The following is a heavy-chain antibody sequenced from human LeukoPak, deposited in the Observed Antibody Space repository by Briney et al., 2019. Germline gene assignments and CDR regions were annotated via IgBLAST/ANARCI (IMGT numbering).Heavy chain of an antibody. CDR1: GGSISSSSYY. CDR2: IYHSGST. Sequence: PSETLSLTCTVSGGSISSSSYYWGWIRQPPGKGLEWIGSIYHSGSTYYNPSLKSRVTISVDASKNQFSLKLSSVTAADTAVYYCARSGLIDYWGQGTLVTVSS. V-gene: IGHV4-39*07. J-gene: IGHJ4*02. CDR3: ARSGLIDY.